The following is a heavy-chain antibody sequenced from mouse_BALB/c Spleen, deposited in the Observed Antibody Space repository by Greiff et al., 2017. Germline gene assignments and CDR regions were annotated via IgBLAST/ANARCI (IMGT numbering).Heavy chain of an antibody. V-gene: IGHV14-4*02. CDR1: GFNIKDYY. D-gene: IGHD1-1*01. Sequence: EVQLQQSGAELVRPGASVKLSCTASGFNIKDYYMHWVKQRPEQGLEWIGWIDPENGDTEYAPKFQGKATMTADTSSNTAYLQLSSLTSEDTAVYYCNACESYYGSFPYWGQGTSVTVSS. CDR3: NACESYYGSFPY. J-gene: IGHJ4*01. CDR2: IDPENGDT.